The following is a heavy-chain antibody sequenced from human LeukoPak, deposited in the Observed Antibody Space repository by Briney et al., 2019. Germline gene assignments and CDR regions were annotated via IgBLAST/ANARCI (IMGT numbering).Heavy chain of an antibody. V-gene: IGHV3-7*04. J-gene: IGHJ4*02. Sequence: PGGSLRLSSVHSRFTSSVYWITWVPHTPRKGLEWVANIKDDGSEKYFVDSLKRRFTISRDNAKNLLYLQMSSLRAEDTAVYYCARARIDYWGQGTLVTVSS. CDR1: RFTSSVYW. D-gene: IGHD1-14*01. CDR3: ARARIDY. CDR2: IKDDGSEK.